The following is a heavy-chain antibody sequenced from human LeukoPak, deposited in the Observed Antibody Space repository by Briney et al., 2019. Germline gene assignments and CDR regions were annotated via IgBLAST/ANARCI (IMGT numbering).Heavy chain of an antibody. D-gene: IGHD6-13*01. V-gene: IGHV3-7*01. CDR1: GFTFSSYA. Sequence: GGSLRLSCAASGFTFSSYAMSWVRQAPGKGLEWVANIKQDGSEKYYVDSVKGRFTISRDNAKNSLYLQMNSLRAEDTAVYYCARSYSSSWYHYWGQGTLVTVSS. CDR3: ARSYSSSWYHY. CDR2: IKQDGSEK. J-gene: IGHJ4*02.